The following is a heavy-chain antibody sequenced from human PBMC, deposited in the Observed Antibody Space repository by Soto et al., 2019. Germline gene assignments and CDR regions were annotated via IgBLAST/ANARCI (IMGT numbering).Heavy chain of an antibody. CDR3: ARREIQGPIDY. D-gene: IGHD1-26*01. Sequence: SETLSLTCAVSGYSISSSNWWGWIRQPPGNGLEWIGYIYYSGTTYYNPSLKIRVTMSVDTSKNQFSLKLTSVTAVDTAVYYCARREIQGPIDYWGQGTLVTVS. V-gene: IGHV4-28*01. CDR2: IYYSGTT. J-gene: IGHJ4*02. CDR1: GYSISSSNW.